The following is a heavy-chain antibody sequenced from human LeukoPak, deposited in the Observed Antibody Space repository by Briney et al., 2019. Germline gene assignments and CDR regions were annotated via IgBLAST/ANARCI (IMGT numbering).Heavy chain of an antibody. CDR1: GGSISSGTYY. CDR2: IYYSGST. Sequence: SENLSLTCTVSGGSISSGTYYWGWIRQPPGKGLEWIGTIYYSGSTYYNPSLKSRVTISVDTSKNQFSLKLSSVTAADTAVYYCARESSYIYKSMDYWGQGTLVTVSS. CDR3: ARESSYIYKSMDY. J-gene: IGHJ4*02. D-gene: IGHD3-16*01. V-gene: IGHV4-39*01.